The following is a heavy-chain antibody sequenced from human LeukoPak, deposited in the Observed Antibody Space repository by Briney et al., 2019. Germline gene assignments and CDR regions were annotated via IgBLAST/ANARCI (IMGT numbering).Heavy chain of an antibody. D-gene: IGHD6-6*01. CDR1: GFTFSDYY. CDR2: IIGSGSTI. V-gene: IGHV3-11*04. J-gene: IGHJ4*02. CDR3: ANEPSSSTSIH. Sequence: PGGSLRLSCAASGFTFSDYYMTWIRQAPGKGLEWVSYIIGSGSTIYYADSVKGRFTISRDNAKNSLYLQMNSLRAEDTAVYYCANEPSSSTSIHWGQGTLVTVSS.